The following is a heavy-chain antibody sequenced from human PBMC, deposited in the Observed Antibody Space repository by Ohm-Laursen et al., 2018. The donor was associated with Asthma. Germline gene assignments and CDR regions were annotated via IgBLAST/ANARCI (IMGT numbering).Heavy chain of an antibody. CDR1: GFSLSTRGVG. CDR2: IYWDDDK. Sequence: PTQTLTLTNTFSGFSLSTRGVGVGWIRQPPGKALEWLALIYWDDDKRYSPSLKSRLTITKDTSKNQVVLTMTNMDPVDTATYYCAHTSGSGWYGYWGQGTLVTVSS. J-gene: IGHJ4*02. D-gene: IGHD6-19*01. CDR3: AHTSGSGWYGY. V-gene: IGHV2-5*02.